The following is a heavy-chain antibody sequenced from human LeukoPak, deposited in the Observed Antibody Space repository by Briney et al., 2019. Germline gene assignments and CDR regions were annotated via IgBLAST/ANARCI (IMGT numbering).Heavy chain of an antibody. D-gene: IGHD2-8*01. CDR2: INHSGST. J-gene: IGHJ2*01. V-gene: IGHV4-34*01. Sequence: SETLSLTCAVYGGSFSGYYWSWIRQPPGKGLEWIGEINHSGSTNYNPSLKSRVTISVDTSKNQFSLKLSSVTAADTAVYYCARVMVSRPWYFDLWGRGTLATVSS. CDR3: ARVMVSRPWYFDL. CDR1: GGSFSGYY.